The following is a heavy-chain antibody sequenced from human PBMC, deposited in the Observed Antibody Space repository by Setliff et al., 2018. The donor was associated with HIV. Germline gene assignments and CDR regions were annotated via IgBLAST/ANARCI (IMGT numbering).Heavy chain of an antibody. V-gene: IGHV3-30*02. CDR1: RFIFSAYG. J-gene: IGHJ4*02. D-gene: IGHD3-22*01. CDR2: IHFDGRDS. Sequence: LRLSCAASRFIFSAYGMHWVRQAPGKGLEWVAFIHFDGRDSYYANSVRGRFTISRDNSQNTLYLQMSSLRAEDTAVYYCAKAHPGSSGLIDYWGQGTLVTVSS. CDR3: AKAHPGSSGLIDY.